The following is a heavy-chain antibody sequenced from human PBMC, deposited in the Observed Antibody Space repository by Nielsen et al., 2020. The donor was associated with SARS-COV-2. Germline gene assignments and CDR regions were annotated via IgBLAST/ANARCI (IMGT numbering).Heavy chain of an antibody. Sequence: GESLKISCAASGFTFSSYAMHWVRQAPGKGLEWVAVISYDGSNKYYADSVKGRFTISRDNSKNTLYLQMNSLRAEDTAVYYCAKDGPRVNSEGYDYYYYMDVWGKGTTVTVSS. D-gene: IGHD1-26*01. V-gene: IGHV3-30-3*01. CDR1: GFTFSSYA. CDR2: ISYDGSNK. CDR3: AKDGPRVNSEGYDYYYYMDV. J-gene: IGHJ6*03.